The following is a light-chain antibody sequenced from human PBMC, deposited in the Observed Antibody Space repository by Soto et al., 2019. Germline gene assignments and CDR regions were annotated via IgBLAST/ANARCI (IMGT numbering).Light chain of an antibody. V-gene: IGLV3-21*04. CDR1: NIGSKS. J-gene: IGLJ2*01. CDR2: YDS. Sequence: SSELTQPPSVSVAPGKTARITCGGTNIGSKSVHWYQQKPGQAPVLVIYYDSDRPSGIPERFSGSNSWNTATLTISRVEAGDEADYYCQVWDSSSNHVVFGGGTKVTVL. CDR3: QVWDSSSNHVV.